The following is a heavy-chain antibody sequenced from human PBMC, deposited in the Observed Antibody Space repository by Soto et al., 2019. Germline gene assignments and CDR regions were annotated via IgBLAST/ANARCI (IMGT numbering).Heavy chain of an antibody. CDR1: GFTFSSYG. Sequence: QVQLVESGEGVVQPGRSLRLSCAASGFTFSSYGMHWVRQAPGKGLEWVAVIWYDGSNKYYADSVKGRFTISRDNSKNTLYLQMNSLRAEDTAVYYCARQSLGNIRLRGLDYWGQGSLVIVSS. J-gene: IGHJ4*02. CDR2: IWYDGSNK. V-gene: IGHV3-33*01. D-gene: IGHD1-1*01. CDR3: ARQSLGNIRLRGLDY.